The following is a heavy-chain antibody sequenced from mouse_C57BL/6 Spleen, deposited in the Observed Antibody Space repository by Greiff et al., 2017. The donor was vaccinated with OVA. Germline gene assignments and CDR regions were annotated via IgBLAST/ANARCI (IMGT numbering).Heavy chain of an antibody. CDR1: GYAFSSSW. Sequence: VQLQQSGPELVKPGASVKISCKASGYAFSSSWMNWVKQRPGKGLEWIGRIYPGDGDTNYNGKFKGKATLTADKSSSTAYMQLSSLTSEDSAVYFCARRLGSSFDYWGQGTTLTVS. V-gene: IGHV1-82*01. CDR3: ARRLGSSFDY. J-gene: IGHJ2*01. D-gene: IGHD4-1*01. CDR2: IYPGDGDT.